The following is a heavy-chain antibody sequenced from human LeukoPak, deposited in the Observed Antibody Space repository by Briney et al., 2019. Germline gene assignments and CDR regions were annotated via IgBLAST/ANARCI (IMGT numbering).Heavy chain of an antibody. CDR3: ARGPPTVTSRTAPLFDP. D-gene: IGHD4-17*01. V-gene: IGHV7-4-1*02. CDR2: INTNTGNP. J-gene: IGHJ5*02. CDR1: GYTFTTYP. Sequence: ASVKVSCKASGYTFTTYPMNWVRQAPGQGLEWMGWINTNTGNPTYAQGFTGRFVFSLDTSVTTAYLQISSLKAEDTAVYYCARGPPTVTSRTAPLFDPWGQGTLVTVSS.